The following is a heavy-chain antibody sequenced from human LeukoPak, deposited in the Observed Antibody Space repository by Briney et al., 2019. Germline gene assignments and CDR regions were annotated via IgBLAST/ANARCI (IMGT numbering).Heavy chain of an antibody. Sequence: GGSLRLSCAASGFTFSDHAMHWVRQAPGMGLERVAVISYDGSNKYHADSVKGRFTISRDNSKNTLYLQMNSLRAEDTAVYFCARDSQYYDILTGYFSYFDDWGQGTLVTVSP. CDR1: GFTFSDHA. CDR3: ARDSQYYDILTGYFSYFDD. J-gene: IGHJ4*02. D-gene: IGHD3-9*01. V-gene: IGHV3-30*04. CDR2: ISYDGSNK.